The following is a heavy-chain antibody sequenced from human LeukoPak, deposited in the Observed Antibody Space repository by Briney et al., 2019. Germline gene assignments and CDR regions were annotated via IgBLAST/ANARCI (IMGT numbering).Heavy chain of an antibody. V-gene: IGHV3-66*01. CDR2: FYSDVST. Sequence: PGGSLRLPCAASGFPFSSNHMSWARQAPGRGLEWVSVFYSDVSTYYSDSVKRRFTTSIDNSKNTLYLQMNSLRAEHTAVYYYAGGESGSYGYRSEYFQHWGQGTLVTVSS. CDR1: GFPFSSNH. J-gene: IGHJ1*01. CDR3: AGGESGSYGYRSEYFQH. D-gene: IGHD1-26*01.